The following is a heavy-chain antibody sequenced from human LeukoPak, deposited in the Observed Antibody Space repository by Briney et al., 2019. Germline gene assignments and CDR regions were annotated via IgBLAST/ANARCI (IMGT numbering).Heavy chain of an antibody. Sequence: PGGSLRLSCAASGFTFSSYAMHWVRQAPGKGLEYVSAISSNGGSTYYANSVKGRFTISRDNSKNTLYLQMGNLRAEDMAVYYCAGSGSYEDFDYWGQGTLVTVSS. CDR1: GFTFSSYA. CDR2: ISSNGGST. V-gene: IGHV3-64*01. D-gene: IGHD3-10*01. CDR3: AGSGSYEDFDY. J-gene: IGHJ4*02.